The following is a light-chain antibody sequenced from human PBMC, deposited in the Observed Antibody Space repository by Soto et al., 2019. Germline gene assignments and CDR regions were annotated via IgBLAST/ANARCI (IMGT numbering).Light chain of an antibody. CDR1: SSNIGNNY. Sequence: QSVLTQSHSVSAAPGQRVTISCSGSSSNIGNNYVSWYQQLPGTAPTLLIYDNNKRPSGIPDRFSGSKSGTSGTLDITGLQTGDEADYYCATWDGSLPGEVFGGGTKLTVL. CDR3: ATWDGSLPGEV. CDR2: DNN. V-gene: IGLV1-51*01. J-gene: IGLJ2*01.